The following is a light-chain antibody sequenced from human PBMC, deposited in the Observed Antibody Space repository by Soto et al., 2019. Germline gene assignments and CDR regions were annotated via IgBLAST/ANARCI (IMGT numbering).Light chain of an antibody. J-gene: IGLJ2*01. CDR3: SAFSSRNALV. CDR2: EVR. Sequence: QSALTQPASVSGSPGQSITISCSGTNRDVGAYNLVSWYQQSPGKAPKLLIYEVRHRPSGVSYRFSGSKSGNTASLTISSLLPEDEAVYFCSAFSSRNALVFGGGTKVTVL. CDR1: NRDVGAYNL. V-gene: IGLV2-14*01.